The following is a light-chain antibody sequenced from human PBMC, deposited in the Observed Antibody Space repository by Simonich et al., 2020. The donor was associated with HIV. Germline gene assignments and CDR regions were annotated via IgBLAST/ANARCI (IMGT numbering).Light chain of an antibody. Sequence: QSALTQPASVSGSLGLSITISCTGTSNDVGSYNLVSWYQQHPGKAPKLMIYDDRKRPSGVSNRFSGSKSGNTASLTISGLQADDEAYYYCCSYAGINTLIFGGGTKLTVL. CDR1: SNDVGSYNL. J-gene: IGLJ2*01. CDR3: CSYAGINTLI. V-gene: IGLV2-23*01. CDR2: DDR.